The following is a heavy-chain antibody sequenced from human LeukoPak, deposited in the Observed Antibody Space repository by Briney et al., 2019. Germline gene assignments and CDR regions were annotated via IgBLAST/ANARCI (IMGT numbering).Heavy chain of an antibody. J-gene: IGHJ4*02. D-gene: IGHD3-16*01. CDR3: ARVWYYDYVWGRSRQKDGFDY. V-gene: IGHV3-7*01. CDR2: IKQDGSEK. Sequence: GGSLRHSCAASGFTFSSYWMSWVRQAPGKGLEWVANIKQDGSEKYYVDSVKGRFTISRDNAKNSLYLQMNSLRVEDTAVYYCARVWYYDYVWGRSRQKDGFDYWGQGTLVTVSS. CDR1: GFTFSSYW.